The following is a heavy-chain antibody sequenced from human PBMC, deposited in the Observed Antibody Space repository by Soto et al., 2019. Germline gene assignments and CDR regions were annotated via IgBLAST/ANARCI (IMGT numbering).Heavy chain of an antibody. J-gene: IGHJ4*02. CDR2: ISSSSSYI. Sequence: GGSLRLSCAASGFTFSSYSMNCVRQAPGKGLEWVSSISSSSSYIYYADSVKGRFTISRDNAKNSLYLQMNSLRAEDTAVYYCARSLTYYYDSSGYYHFDYWGQGTLVTVSS. CDR3: ARSLTYYYDSSGYYHFDY. V-gene: IGHV3-21*01. CDR1: GFTFSSYS. D-gene: IGHD3-22*01.